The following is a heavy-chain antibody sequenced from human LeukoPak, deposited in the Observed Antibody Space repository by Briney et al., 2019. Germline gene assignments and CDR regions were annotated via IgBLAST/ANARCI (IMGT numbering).Heavy chain of an antibody. Sequence: SETLSLTCTVSGGSLSSYYWSWIRQPPGKGLEWIGYIYYSGSINYNPSLKSRVTISVDTSKNQFSLKLSSVTAADTAVYYCARTPYYGSGSYYFDYWGQGTLVTVSS. CDR2: IYYSGSI. J-gene: IGHJ4*02. CDR1: GGSLSSYY. V-gene: IGHV4-59*08. D-gene: IGHD3-10*01. CDR3: ARTPYYGSGSYYFDY.